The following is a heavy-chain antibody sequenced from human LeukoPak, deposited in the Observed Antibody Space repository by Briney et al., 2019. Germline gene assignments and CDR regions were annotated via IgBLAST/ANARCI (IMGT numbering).Heavy chain of an antibody. D-gene: IGHD3-16*01. CDR1: GFTFSSYG. J-gene: IGHJ4*02. Sequence: GRSLRLSCAASGFTFSSYGMHWVRQASGKGLEWVAVIHHDGRVKYNADSVKGRFTISRDNSKNTLYLQMNSLRAEDTAVYYCARVGVWGSPGAPYFDYWGQGTLVTVSS. CDR3: ARVGVWGSPGAPYFDY. CDR2: IHHDGRVK. V-gene: IGHV3-33*01.